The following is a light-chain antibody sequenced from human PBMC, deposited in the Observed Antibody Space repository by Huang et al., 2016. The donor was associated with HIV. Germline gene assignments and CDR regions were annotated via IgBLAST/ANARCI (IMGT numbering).Light chain of an antibody. CDR1: QNINSY. Sequence: DIQMTQSPSSLSASVGDRVTITCRASQNINSYLHWYQQRPGKAPKLLIYATSRLQSGVPSRVSGSGSGTDFTLTISSLQPEDFATYYCQQSYNTPRTFGQGTKVDIK. J-gene: IGKJ1*01. CDR2: ATS. V-gene: IGKV1-39*01. CDR3: QQSYNTPRT.